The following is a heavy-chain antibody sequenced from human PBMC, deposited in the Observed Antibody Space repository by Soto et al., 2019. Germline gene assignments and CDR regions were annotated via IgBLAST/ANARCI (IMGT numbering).Heavy chain of an antibody. Sequence: GGPIRDWCAASGVTFVGHGSNRILQTPGKGLEWVSSISSSSSYIYYADSVKGRFTTSRDNAKNSLYLQMNSLRAEDTAVYYCARDYYDSSGYYYGMGVWGQGTTVTVSS. CDR2: ISSSSSYI. D-gene: IGHD3-22*01. CDR1: GVTFVGHG. CDR3: ARDYYDSSGYYYGMGV. V-gene: IGHV3-21*01. J-gene: IGHJ6*02.